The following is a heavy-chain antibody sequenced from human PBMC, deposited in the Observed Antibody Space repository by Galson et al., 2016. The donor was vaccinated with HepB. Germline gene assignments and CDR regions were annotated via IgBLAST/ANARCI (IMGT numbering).Heavy chain of an antibody. J-gene: IGHJ3*02. V-gene: IGHV1-2*04. CDR1: GDTFTGYY. D-gene: IGHD6-25*01. Sequence: SVKVSCKASGDTFTGYYIHWVRQAPGQGLEWMAWLSANSGATNYAQKFQGWVTMTRDTSISTAYMELTSLTSGATAIYYCATSTGYRSGWDAFDIWGQGTMVTVSS. CDR2: LSANSGAT. CDR3: ATSTGYRSGWDAFDI.